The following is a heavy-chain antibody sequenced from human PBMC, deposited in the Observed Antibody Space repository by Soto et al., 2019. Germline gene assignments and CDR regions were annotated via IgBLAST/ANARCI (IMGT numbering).Heavy chain of an antibody. J-gene: IGHJ4*02. V-gene: IGHV4-4*07. D-gene: IGHD5-12*01. Sequence: SETLSLTCPVSGCSISGHSWVWIRQPAGKGLEWIGHIYPSGSTSYNPSLRSRVTMSLDTSSNQIFLNLTSVTAADTAVFYCVGGRSYSVYDFWGPGTLVTVPS. CDR2: IYPSGST. CDR3: VGGRSYSVYDF. CDR1: GCSISGHS.